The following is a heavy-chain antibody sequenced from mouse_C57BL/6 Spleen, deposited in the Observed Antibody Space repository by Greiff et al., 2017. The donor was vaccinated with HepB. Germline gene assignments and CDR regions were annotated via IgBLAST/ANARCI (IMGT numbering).Heavy chain of an antibody. Sequence: EVKLVESGGDLVKPGGSLKLSCAASGFTISSYGMSWVRQTPDKRLEWVATISSGGSYTYYPDSVKGRFTISRDNAKNTLYLQMSSLKSEDTAMYYCARTGAYDYDGFAYWGQGTLVTVSA. D-gene: IGHD2-4*01. CDR3: ARTGAYDYDGFAY. CDR1: GFTISSYG. CDR2: ISSGGSYT. V-gene: IGHV5-6*01. J-gene: IGHJ3*01.